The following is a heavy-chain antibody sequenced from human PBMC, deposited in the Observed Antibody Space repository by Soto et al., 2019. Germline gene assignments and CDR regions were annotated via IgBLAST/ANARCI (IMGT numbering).Heavy chain of an antibody. CDR1: GFTSTRYS. Sequence: VGSLRLSCAASGFTSTRYSMNWVRQAPGKGLEWVSSISSTTNYIYYGDSMKGRFTISRDNAKNSLYLEMNSLRAEDTAVYYCARESEDLTSNFDYWGQGTLVTVSS. V-gene: IGHV3-21*06. CDR3: ARESEDLTSNFDY. CDR2: ISSTTNYI. J-gene: IGHJ4*02.